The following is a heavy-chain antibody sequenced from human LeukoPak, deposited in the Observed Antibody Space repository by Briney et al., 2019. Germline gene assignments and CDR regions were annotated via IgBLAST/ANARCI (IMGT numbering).Heavy chain of an antibody. CDR1: GHSFTSYW. V-gene: IGHV5-51*01. CDR2: IYPGDSDT. J-gene: IGHJ5*02. CDR3: ARQYCSGGSCYPNWFDP. D-gene: IGHD2-15*01. Sequence: GESLQISCKGSGHSFTSYWIGWVRPVPGKGREWMGIIYPGDSDTRYSPSFQGQVTISADKSISTAYLQWSSLKASDTAMYYCARQYCSGGSCYPNWFDPWGQGTLVTVSS.